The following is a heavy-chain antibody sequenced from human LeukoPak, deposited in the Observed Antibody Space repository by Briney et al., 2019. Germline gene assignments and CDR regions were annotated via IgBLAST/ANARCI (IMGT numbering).Heavy chain of an antibody. D-gene: IGHD5-12*01. V-gene: IGHV4-39*01. Sequence: SVTLSLTCTVSGGSISSSSYYWGWIRQPPGKGLEWIGSIYYSGSTYYNPSLKSRVTISVDTFKNQFSLKLSSVTAADTAVYYCARLPVATGDYYYYYMDVWGKGTTVTVSS. CDR1: GGSISSSSYY. CDR3: ARLPVATGDYYYYYMDV. CDR2: IYYSGST. J-gene: IGHJ6*03.